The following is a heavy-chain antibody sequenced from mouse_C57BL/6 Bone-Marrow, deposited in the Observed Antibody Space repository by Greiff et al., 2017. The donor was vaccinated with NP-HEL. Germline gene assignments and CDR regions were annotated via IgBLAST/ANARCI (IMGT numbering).Heavy chain of an antibody. V-gene: IGHV1-26*01. D-gene: IGHD2-13*01. CDR3: AKEGDYGFDY. Sequence: EVQLQQSGPELVKPGASVKISCKASGYTFTDYYMNWVKQSHGKSLEWIGDINPNNGGTSYNQKFKGKATLTVDKSSSTAYMELRSLTSEDSAVYYCAKEGDYGFDYWGQGTTLTVSS. CDR1: GYTFTDYY. J-gene: IGHJ2*01. CDR2: INPNNGGT.